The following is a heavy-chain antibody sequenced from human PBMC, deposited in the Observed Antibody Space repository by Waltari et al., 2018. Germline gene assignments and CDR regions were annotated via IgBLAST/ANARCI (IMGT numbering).Heavy chain of an antibody. V-gene: IGHV1-69-2*01. CDR3: AIDRLESSLGAFNI. CDR2: FDPVDGET. Sequence: EVQLVQSGAEVRKPGATVKISCKVSGYTFIDYYMHWVQQAPGKGLEWMGLFDPVDGETIYAEKFPGRVTITADTSSDTAYMELSSLTSADTAVYYCAIDRLESSLGAFNIWGQGTMVTVSS. D-gene: IGHD1-1*01. J-gene: IGHJ3*02. CDR1: GYTFIDYY.